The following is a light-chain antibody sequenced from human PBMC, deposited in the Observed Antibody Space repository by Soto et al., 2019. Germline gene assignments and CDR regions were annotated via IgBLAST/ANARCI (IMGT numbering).Light chain of an antibody. Sequence: DIQMTQSPSTLSASVGDRVTITCRASQSISSRLAWYQQKPGKAPKLLIYKASSLESGVPSRFSGSGSGTEFTLTIGSLQPDDSATYYCQQYNSYWTFGQGTKVDIK. V-gene: IGKV1-5*03. J-gene: IGKJ1*01. CDR1: QSISSR. CDR3: QQYNSYWT. CDR2: KAS.